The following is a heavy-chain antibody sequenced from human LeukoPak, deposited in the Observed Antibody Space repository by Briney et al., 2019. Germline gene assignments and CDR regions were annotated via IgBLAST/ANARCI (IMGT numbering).Heavy chain of an antibody. CDR2: IYHSGST. D-gene: IGHD2-2*01. Sequence: PSETLSLTCAVSGGSISSSNWWSWVRQPPGKGLEWIGEIYHSGSTNYNPSLKSRVTISVDKSKNQFSLKLSSVTAAETAVYYCARNPSIGYCSSTSCYSYGMDVWGQGTTVTVSS. CDR1: GGSISSSNW. V-gene: IGHV4-4*02. J-gene: IGHJ6*02. CDR3: ARNPSIGYCSSTSCYSYGMDV.